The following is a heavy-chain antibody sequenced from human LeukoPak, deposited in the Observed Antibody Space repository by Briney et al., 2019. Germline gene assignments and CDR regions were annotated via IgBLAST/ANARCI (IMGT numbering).Heavy chain of an antibody. CDR1: GGTFSNYA. CDR2: IIPILGIA. Sequence: GASVKVSCKASGGTFSNYAISWVRQAPGQGLEWMGRIIPILGIAHYAQKFQGRVTITADKSTSTAYMELNSLRSEDTAVYYCAREGPTYYYDSGRDPSFDYWGQGSLVTVSS. CDR3: AREGPTYYYDSGRDPSFDY. J-gene: IGHJ4*02. V-gene: IGHV1-69*04. D-gene: IGHD3-10*01.